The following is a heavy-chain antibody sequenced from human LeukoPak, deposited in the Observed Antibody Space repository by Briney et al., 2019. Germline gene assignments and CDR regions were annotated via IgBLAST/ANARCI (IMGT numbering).Heavy chain of an antibody. CDR1: GGSISSHY. Sequence: SETLSLTCTVSGGSISSHYWSWIRQPPGKGLEWIGYIYYSRSPNYNPSLKSRVTISVDTSKNQFSLKLSSVTAADTAVYYCATIGELFNYWGQGTLVTVSS. J-gene: IGHJ4*02. CDR3: ATIGELFNY. CDR2: IYYSRSP. D-gene: IGHD3-10*01. V-gene: IGHV4-59*11.